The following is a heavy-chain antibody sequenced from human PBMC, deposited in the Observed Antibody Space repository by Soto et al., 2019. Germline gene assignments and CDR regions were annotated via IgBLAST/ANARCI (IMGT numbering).Heavy chain of an antibody. Sequence: GGSLRLSCAASGFTFSSYGMHWVRQAPGKGLEWVAVIWYDGSNKYYADSVKGRFTISRDNSKNTLYLQMNSLRAEDTAVYYCARDGLDILTFYYMDVWGKGTTVTVSS. J-gene: IGHJ6*03. CDR3: ARDGLDILTFYYMDV. CDR2: IWYDGSNK. D-gene: IGHD3-9*01. V-gene: IGHV3-33*01. CDR1: GFTFSSYG.